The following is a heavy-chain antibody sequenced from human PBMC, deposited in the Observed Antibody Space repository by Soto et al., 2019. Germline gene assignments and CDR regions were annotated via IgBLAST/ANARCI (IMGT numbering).Heavy chain of an antibody. CDR3: ARALYTVTAQ. CDR1: GVTFSSYA. D-gene: IGHD4-4*01. CDR2: ISYDGSNK. Sequence: HPEGSLRLSCAASGVTFSSYAMHWVRQAPGKGLEWVAVISYDGSNKYYADSVKGRFTISRDNSKNTLYLQMNSLRAEDTAVYYCARALYTVTAQWGQGTLVTVSS. V-gene: IGHV3-30-3*01. J-gene: IGHJ4*02.